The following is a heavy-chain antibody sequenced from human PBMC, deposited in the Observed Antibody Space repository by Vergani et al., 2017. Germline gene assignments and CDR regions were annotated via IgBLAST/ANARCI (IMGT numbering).Heavy chain of an antibody. CDR2: IKEDGSEK. CDR3: ARDSRYCSSTSCYVGRDWFDP. Sequence: EVQLVESGGGLVQPGGSLRLSCAASGFIFSSYWMHWVRQAPGKGLEWVAAIKEDGSEKQYVDSVKGRFTISRDNAKKSLYLQMNSLRGEDTAVYYCARDSRYCSSTSCYVGRDWFDPWGQGTLVTVSS. J-gene: IGHJ5*02. CDR1: GFIFSSYW. V-gene: IGHV3-7*01. D-gene: IGHD2-2*01.